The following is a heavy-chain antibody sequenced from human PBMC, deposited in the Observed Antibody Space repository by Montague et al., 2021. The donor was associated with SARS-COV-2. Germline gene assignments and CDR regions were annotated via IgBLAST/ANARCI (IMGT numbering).Heavy chain of an antibody. CDR2: ISSSGSSI. CDR1: GFTFSSYE. V-gene: IGHV3-48*03. CDR3: AREGYYDSSGYPLSY. J-gene: IGHJ4*02. D-gene: IGHD3-22*01. Sequence: SLRLSCAASGFTFSSYEMNWVRQAPGKGLEWVSYISSSGSSIYYADSVKGRFTISGDNAKNSLYLQMNSLRAEDTAGYYCAREGYYDSSGYPLSYWGQGTLVTVSS.